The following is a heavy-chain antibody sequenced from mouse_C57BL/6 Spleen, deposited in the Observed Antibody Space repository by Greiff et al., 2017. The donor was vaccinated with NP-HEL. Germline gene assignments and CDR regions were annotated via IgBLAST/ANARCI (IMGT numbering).Heavy chain of an antibody. CDR3: TTGGTGPFAY. D-gene: IGHD4-1*01. CDR1: GFNIKDDY. J-gene: IGHJ3*01. Sequence: VQLQQSGAELVRPGASVKLSCTASGFNIKDDYMHWVKQRPEQGLEWIGWIDPENGDTEYASKFQGKATITADTSSNTAYLQLSSLTSEDTAVYYCTTGGTGPFAYWGQGTLVTVSA. CDR2: IDPENGDT. V-gene: IGHV14-4*01.